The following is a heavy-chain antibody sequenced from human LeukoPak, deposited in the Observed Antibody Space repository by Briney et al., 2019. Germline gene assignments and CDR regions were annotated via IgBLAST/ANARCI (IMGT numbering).Heavy chain of an antibody. V-gene: IGHV4-39*01. J-gene: IGHJ4*02. CDR1: GGSISSSSFY. Sequence: PSDTLSLTCTVSGGSISSSSFYWRWPPPPPGKGLVRLGCIYFSGTTFYTPPLKCRVTMSADTSKHQFSLKLTSVTAADTAVFYCARHSSAYNYGHRPFDYWGRGPLVTVSS. CDR2: IYFSGTT. CDR3: ARHSSAYNYGHRPFDY. D-gene: IGHD5-24*01.